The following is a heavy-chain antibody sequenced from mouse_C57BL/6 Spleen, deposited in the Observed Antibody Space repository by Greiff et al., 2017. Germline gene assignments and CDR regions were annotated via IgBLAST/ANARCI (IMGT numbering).Heavy chain of an antibody. V-gene: IGHV5-9-1*02. J-gene: IGHJ4*01. CDR3: TRDFDYGSMDY. CDR1: GFTFSSYA. CDR2: ISSGGDYI. Sequence: EVMLVESGEGLVKPGGSLKLSCAASGFTFSSYAMSWVRQTPEKRLEWVAYISSGGDYIYYADTVKGRFTISRDNARNTLYLQMSSLKSEDTAMYYCTRDFDYGSMDYWGQGTSVTVSS. D-gene: IGHD2-4*01.